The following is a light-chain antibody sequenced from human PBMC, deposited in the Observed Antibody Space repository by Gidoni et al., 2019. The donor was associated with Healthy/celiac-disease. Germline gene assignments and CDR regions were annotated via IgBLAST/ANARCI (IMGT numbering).Light chain of an antibody. J-gene: IGKJ1*01. CDR2: GAS. V-gene: IGKV3-20*01. CDR3: QQDGSSPRT. Sequence: VFTPSPGPLSLSPGERATLSCRASQSVSSSYLAWYQQKPGQAPRLLIYGASSRATGLPDRFSGSGSGTDFTLTISRLEPEDFAVYYCQQDGSSPRTFGQGTKVEIK. CDR1: QSVSSSY.